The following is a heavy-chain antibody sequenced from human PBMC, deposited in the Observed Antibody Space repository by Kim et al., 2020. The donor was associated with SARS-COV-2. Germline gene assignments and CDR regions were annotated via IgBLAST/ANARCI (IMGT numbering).Heavy chain of an antibody. D-gene: IGHD1-26*01. CDR2: IYSGGST. J-gene: IGHJ3*02. V-gene: IGHV3-53*01. CDR1: GFTVSSNY. CDR3: ATPTTNSGSYLGGAFDI. Sequence: GGSLRLSCAASGFTVSSNYMSWVRQAPGKGLEWVSVIYSGGSTYYADSVKGRFTISRDNSKNTLYLQMNSLRAEDTAVYYCATPTTNSGSYLGGAFDIWGQGTMVTVSS.